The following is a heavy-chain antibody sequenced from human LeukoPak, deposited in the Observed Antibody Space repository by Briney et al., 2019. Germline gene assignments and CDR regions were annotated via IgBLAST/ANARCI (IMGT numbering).Heavy chain of an antibody. D-gene: IGHD5-12*01. J-gene: IGHJ4*02. CDR2: INHSGST. Sequence: PSETLSLTCAVYGGSFSGYYWSWIRQPPGKGLEWIGEINHSGSTNYNPSLKSRVTISVDTSKNQFSLKLSSVTAADTAVYYCARVGYSGYPPRYWGQGTLVTVSS. CDR3: ARVGYSGYPPRY. CDR1: GGSFSGYY. V-gene: IGHV4-34*01.